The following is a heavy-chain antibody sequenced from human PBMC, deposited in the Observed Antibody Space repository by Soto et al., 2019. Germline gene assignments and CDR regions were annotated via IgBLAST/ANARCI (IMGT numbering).Heavy chain of an antibody. J-gene: IGHJ6*02. CDR3: ARNSLTGYYNYYYSMDV. CDR2: IYPDDSDT. CDR1: GYSFSSYW. V-gene: IGHV5-51*01. Sequence: ASLKISCQSSGYSFSSYWIAWVRLMPGKGLEWMGSIYPDDSDTKYSPSFQGQVTISADKSISAAYLQWSSLKASDTAIYYCARNSLTGYYNYYYSMDVWGQGTTVTGSS. D-gene: IGHD3-9*01.